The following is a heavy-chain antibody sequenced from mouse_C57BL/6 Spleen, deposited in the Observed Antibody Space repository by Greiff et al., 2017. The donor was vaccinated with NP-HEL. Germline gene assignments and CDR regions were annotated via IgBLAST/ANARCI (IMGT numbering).Heavy chain of an antibody. CDR1: GYTFTDYE. CDR3: TELGRRDYYAMDY. V-gene: IGHV1-15*01. CDR2: IDPETGGT. Sequence: QVHVKQSGAELVRPGASVTLSCKASGYTFTDYEMHWVKQTPVHGLEWIGAIDPETGGTAYNQKFKGKAILTADKSSSTAYMELRSLTSEDSAVYYCTELGRRDYYAMDYWGQGTSVTVSS. D-gene: IGHD4-1*01. J-gene: IGHJ4*01.